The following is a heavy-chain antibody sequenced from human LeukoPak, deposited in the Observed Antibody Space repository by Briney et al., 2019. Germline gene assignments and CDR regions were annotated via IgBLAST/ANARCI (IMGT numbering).Heavy chain of an antibody. Sequence: GALRLSCAASGFTFSSYGMSWVRQAPGKGLEWVSAISGSGGSTYYADSVKGRFTISRDNAKNTLYLQMNNLRAEDTAIYYCATDSYVSGSYYRLFYWGQGTLVTVSS. D-gene: IGHD3-10*01. CDR1: GFTFSSYG. V-gene: IGHV3-23*01. CDR3: ATDSYVSGSYYRLFY. J-gene: IGHJ4*02. CDR2: ISGSGGST.